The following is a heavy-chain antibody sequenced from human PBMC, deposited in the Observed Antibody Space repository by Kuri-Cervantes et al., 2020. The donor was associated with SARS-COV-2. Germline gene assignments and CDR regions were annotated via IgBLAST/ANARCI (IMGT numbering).Heavy chain of an antibody. CDR1: GYTFTRYG. D-gene: IGHD1-7*01. V-gene: IGHV1-18*04. J-gene: IGHJ4*02. CDR3: AKVPGDGYNWSYSPLFDY. CDR2: ISAYNGNT. Sequence: ASVKVSCKASGYTFTRYGISWVRQAPGQGLEWMGWISAYNGNTNYAQKFQGRVTMTTDTSTSTAYMELRSLRSDDAAVYYCAKVPGDGYNWSYSPLFDYWGQGTLVTVSS.